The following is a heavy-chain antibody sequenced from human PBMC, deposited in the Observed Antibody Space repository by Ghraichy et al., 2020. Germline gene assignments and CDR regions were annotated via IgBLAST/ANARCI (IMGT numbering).Heavy chain of an antibody. CDR1: GFTFSSYA. CDR3: AKDWVVVVTATSLFDY. D-gene: IGHD2-21*02. Sequence: GGSLRLSCAASGFTFSSYAMSWVRQAPGKGLEWVSAISGSGGSTYYADSVKGRFTISRDNSKNTLYLQMNSLRAEDTAVYYCAKDWVVVVTATSLFDYWGQGTLVTVSS. V-gene: IGHV3-23*01. CDR2: ISGSGGST. J-gene: IGHJ4*02.